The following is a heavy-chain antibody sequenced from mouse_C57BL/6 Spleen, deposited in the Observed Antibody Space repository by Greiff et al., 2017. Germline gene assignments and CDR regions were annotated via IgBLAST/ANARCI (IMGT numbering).Heavy chain of an antibody. Sequence: EVKLVESEGGLVQPGSSMKLSCTASGFTFTDYYMAWVRQVPGKGLEWVGNIYYDGSSTYYLDSLKSRFIISRDTAKNILYLQMSSLKSEDTAKYYSASDGDPVYSRDGDWYFDVWGKGTTVTVSS. CDR3: ASDGDPVYSRDGDWYFDV. V-gene: IGHV5-16*01. CDR2: IYYDGSST. D-gene: IGHD2-5*01. CDR1: GFTFTDYY. J-gene: IGHJ1*03.